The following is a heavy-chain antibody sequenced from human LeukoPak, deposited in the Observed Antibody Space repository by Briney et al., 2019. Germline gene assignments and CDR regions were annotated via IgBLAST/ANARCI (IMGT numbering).Heavy chain of an antibody. CDR3: VKDVSLGFCSGGSCSAHFDH. J-gene: IGHJ4*02. Sequence: GGPLRLSCAASGFIFDDYAMHWIRQAPGKGLEWVSGISWNSGSIVYVDSVKGRFTISRDNAKNSLYLRMDSLTPDDMALYYCVKDVSLGFCSGGSCSAHFDHWGQGTLVTVSS. CDR1: GFIFDDYA. CDR2: ISWNSGSI. D-gene: IGHD2-15*01. V-gene: IGHV3-9*03.